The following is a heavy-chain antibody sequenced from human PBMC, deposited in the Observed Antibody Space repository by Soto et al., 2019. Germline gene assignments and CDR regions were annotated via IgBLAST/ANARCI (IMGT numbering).Heavy chain of an antibody. CDR2: IHYSGDI. CDR3: VCNGYYALEY. Sequence: QVQLQESGPGLVKPSGTLSLTCAVSGDSMTSSDWCSWVRQAPGKGLEWIGEIHYSGDINYDPSLRSRVTISVDRSNNQFSLNLSSVTAADTAVYFCVCNGYYALEYWGQGTLVIVSP. V-gene: IGHV4-4*02. D-gene: IGHD3-22*01. CDR1: GDSMTSSDW. J-gene: IGHJ4*02.